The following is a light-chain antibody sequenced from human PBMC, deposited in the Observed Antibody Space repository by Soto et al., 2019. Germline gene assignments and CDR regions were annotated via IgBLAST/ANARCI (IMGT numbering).Light chain of an antibody. CDR2: AAS. V-gene: IGKV1-12*01. J-gene: IGKJ5*01. CDR1: QNIDKW. CDR3: QHARSFPIT. Sequence: DIQMTQSPSSVSASVGDRVTITFRASQNIDKWIAWYQQKPGKAPKLLIYAASSLRGGVPSRFSGSGSGTDFTLTISSLQPEDFATYSCQHARSFPITFGQGTRLEIK.